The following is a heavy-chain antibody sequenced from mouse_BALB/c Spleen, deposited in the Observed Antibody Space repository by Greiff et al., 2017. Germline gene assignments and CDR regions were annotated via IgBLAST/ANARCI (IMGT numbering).Heavy chain of an antibody. CDR2: IYPGNVNT. D-gene: IGHD2-3*01. V-gene: IGHV1S56*01. CDR3: ARWGDGYSYYAMDY. J-gene: IGHJ4*01. CDR1: GFNIKDTY. Sequence: VQLQQSGAELVKPGASVKLSCTASGFNIKDTYIHWVKQRPGQGLEWIGWIYPGNVNTKYNEKFKGKATLTADKSSSTAYMQLSSLTSEDSAVYFCARWGDGYSYYAMDYWGQGTSVTVSS.